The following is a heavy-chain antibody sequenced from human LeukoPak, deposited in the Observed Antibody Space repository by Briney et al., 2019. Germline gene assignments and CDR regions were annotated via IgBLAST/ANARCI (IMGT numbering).Heavy chain of an antibody. D-gene: IGHD5-18*01. CDR3: ARVRSYGTFDY. J-gene: IGHJ4*02. CDR2: IYSGGST. V-gene: IGHV3-53*01. CDR1: GFTVSSNY. Sequence: GGSLRLSCAASGFTVSSNYMSWVRQAPGKGLEWVSVIYSGGSTYYADSVKGRFTISRDNSKNTLYLQMNSLRAEDMAVYYCARVRSYGTFDYWGQGTLVTVSS.